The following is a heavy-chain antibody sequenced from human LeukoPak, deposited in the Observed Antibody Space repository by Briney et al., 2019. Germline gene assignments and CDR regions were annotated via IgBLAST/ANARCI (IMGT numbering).Heavy chain of an antibody. D-gene: IGHD6-19*01. V-gene: IGHV1-18*01. J-gene: IGHJ5*02. CDR3: ARDLHSSGWYWFDP. CDR1: GYTLTTYG. Sequence: ASVKVSCKASGYTLTTYGLSWVRQAPGQGLEWMGWISAYSGNTNYAQKFQGRVTMTTDTSTSTAYMELWSLTSDDTALYYCARDLHSSGWYWFDPWGQGTLVTVSS. CDR2: ISAYSGNT.